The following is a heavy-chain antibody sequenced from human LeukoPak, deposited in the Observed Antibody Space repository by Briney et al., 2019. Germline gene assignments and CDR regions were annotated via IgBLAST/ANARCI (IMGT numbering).Heavy chain of an antibody. CDR1: GFTFSSYA. D-gene: IGHD3-22*01. CDR2: IRYDGSNK. Sequence: PGGSLRLSCAASGFTFSSYAMHWVRQAPGKGLEWVAFIRYDGSNKYYADSVKGRFTISRDNSKNTLSLQMNSLRAEDTAVYYCARDLHRTKSYYDSNPGAFDIWGQGTMVTVSS. CDR3: ARDLHRTKSYYDSNPGAFDI. V-gene: IGHV3-30*02. J-gene: IGHJ3*02.